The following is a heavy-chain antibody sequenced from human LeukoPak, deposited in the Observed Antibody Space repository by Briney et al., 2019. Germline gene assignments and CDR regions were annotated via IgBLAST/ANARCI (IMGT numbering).Heavy chain of an antibody. CDR1: GYTFTSYD. CDR3: AREGVDFDT. Sequence: GASVKVSCKASGYTFTSYDINWVRQAPGQGLEWMGWLVAKSGGTHYAQNFQGRVTMTRDTSIRTAYMELSGLRSDDTAVYYCAREGVDFDTWGQGTMVTVSS. J-gene: IGHJ3*02. V-gene: IGHV1-2*02. CDR2: LVAKSGGT.